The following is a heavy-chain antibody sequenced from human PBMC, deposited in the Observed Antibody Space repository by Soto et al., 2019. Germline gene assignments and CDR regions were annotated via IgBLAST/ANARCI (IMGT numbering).Heavy chain of an antibody. CDR3: ARLSNGFDP. V-gene: IGHV4-59*08. J-gene: IGHJ5*02. CDR1: GGSISSYY. CDR2: IYYSGST. Sequence: QVQLQESGPGLVKPSETLSLTCTVSGGSISSYYWSWIRQPPGKGLEWIGYIYYSGSTNYNPSLKSRVTISVDTSKNQFSLKLSSVTAADTAVYYCARLSNGFDPWGQGTLVTVSS.